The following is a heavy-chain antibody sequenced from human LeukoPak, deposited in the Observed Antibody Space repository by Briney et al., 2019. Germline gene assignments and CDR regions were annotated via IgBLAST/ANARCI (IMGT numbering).Heavy chain of an antibody. D-gene: IGHD3-10*02. V-gene: IGHV3-33*08. J-gene: IGHJ6*02. Sequence: LSLTCAVYGGSSSDYYWSWIRQTPGKGLEWVAVIWYDGSNKFYADSVKGRFTISRDNSKNTLFLQLHNLRVEDTALYYCARDLHYYVAMDVWGQGTTVTVSS. CDR2: IWYDGSNK. CDR3: ARDLHYYVAMDV. CDR1: GGSSSDYY.